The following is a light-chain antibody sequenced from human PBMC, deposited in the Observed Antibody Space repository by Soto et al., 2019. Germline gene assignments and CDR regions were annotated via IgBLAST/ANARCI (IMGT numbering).Light chain of an antibody. CDR1: QSISTW. CDR3: QQYNTYPLT. Sequence: DIPMTQSPSTLSASVGDRVTITCRASQSISTWLAWYQQKPGKAPKLLIYKASSLESGVPSRFSGSGSGTEFTLTISSLQPDDFATYYYQQYNTYPLTFGGGTTVEIK. J-gene: IGKJ4*01. CDR2: KAS. V-gene: IGKV1-5*03.